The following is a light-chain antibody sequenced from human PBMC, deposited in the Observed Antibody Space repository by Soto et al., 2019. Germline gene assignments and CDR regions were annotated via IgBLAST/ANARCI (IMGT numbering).Light chain of an antibody. CDR2: LGS. CDR3: MQALQTPPT. V-gene: IGKV2-28*01. CDR1: QSLLHSNGYNY. Sequence: DIVMTQSPLSLPVTPGEPASISCRSSQSLLHSNGYNYLDWYLQKPGQSPQLLIYLGSSRASGVPDRFSGSGSGTDFTLIISRVEAEDVGVYYCMQALQTPPTFGQGTKLEIK. J-gene: IGKJ2*01.